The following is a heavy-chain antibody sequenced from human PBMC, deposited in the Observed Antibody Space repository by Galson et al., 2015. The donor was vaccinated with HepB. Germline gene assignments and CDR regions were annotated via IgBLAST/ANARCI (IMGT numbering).Heavy chain of an antibody. J-gene: IGHJ6*03. CDR1: GYTFTGYY. CDR3: AREQHDFWSGDYYYYYMDV. Sequence: SVKVSCKASGYTFTGYYMHWVRQAPGQGLEWMGWINPNSGGTNYAQKFQGWVTMTRDTSISTAYMELSRLRSDVTAVYYCAREQHDFWSGDYYYYYMDVWGKGTTVTISS. CDR2: INPNSGGT. D-gene: IGHD3-3*01. V-gene: IGHV1-2*04.